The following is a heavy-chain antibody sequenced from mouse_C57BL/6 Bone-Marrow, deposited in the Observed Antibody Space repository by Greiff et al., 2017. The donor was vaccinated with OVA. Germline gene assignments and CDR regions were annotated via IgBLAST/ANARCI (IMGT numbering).Heavy chain of an antibody. D-gene: IGHD1-1*01. CDR2: IWRGGST. Sequence: VQLQQSGPGLVQPSQSLSITCTVSGFSLTSYGVHWVRQSPGKGLEWLGVIWRGGSTDYNAAFMSRLSITKDNSKSQVFFKMNSLQADDTAIYYCATNHYYGNSHWYFDVWGTGTTVTVSS. CDR1: GFSLTSYG. CDR3: ATNHYYGNSHWYFDV. J-gene: IGHJ1*03. V-gene: IGHV2-5*01.